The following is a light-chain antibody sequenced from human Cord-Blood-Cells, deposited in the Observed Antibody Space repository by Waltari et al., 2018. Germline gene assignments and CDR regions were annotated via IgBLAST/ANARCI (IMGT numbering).Light chain of an antibody. Sequence: QSALTQPASVSGSPGQSITISCTGTSSDVGGYNYVSWYQQPPGKAPKLMIYDVSKRPSGVSNRFSGSKSGNTASLTISGLQAEDEADYYCSSYTSSSTWVFGTGTKVTVL. CDR2: DVS. CDR1: SSDVGGYNY. V-gene: IGLV2-14*01. CDR3: SSYTSSSTWV. J-gene: IGLJ1*01.